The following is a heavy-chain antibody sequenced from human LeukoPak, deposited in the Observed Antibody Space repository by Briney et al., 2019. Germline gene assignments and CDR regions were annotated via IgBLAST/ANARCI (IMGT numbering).Heavy chain of an antibody. CDR2: IIPIFGTA. Sequence: SVKVSCKASGGTFSSYAISWVRQAPGQGLEWMGGIIPIFGTAKYAQKFQGRVTITTDESTSTAYMELSSLRSEDTAVYYCARSSDIVLMVYAIEYYFDYWGQGTLVTVSS. J-gene: IGHJ4*02. V-gene: IGHV1-69*05. CDR3: ARSSDIVLMVYAIEYYFDY. CDR1: GGTFSSYA. D-gene: IGHD2-8*01.